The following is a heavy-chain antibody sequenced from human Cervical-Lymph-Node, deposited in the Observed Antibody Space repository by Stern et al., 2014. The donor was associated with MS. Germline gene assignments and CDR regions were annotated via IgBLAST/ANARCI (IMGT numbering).Heavy chain of an antibody. CDR1: GGSISSGAYS. D-gene: IGHD3-10*01. J-gene: IGHJ5*02. CDR3: ARDQGYGSGSGNDWFDP. V-gene: IGHV4-30-2*01. Sequence: QLQLQESGSGLVKPSQTLSLTCAVSGGSISSGAYSWSWIRQPPGKGLEWIGFIYHSGSTYYNPSLKSRVTISLDRPKNQFSLKVNSGTAADTAVYYCARDQGYGSGSGNDWFDPWGQGTLVTVSS. CDR2: IYHSGST.